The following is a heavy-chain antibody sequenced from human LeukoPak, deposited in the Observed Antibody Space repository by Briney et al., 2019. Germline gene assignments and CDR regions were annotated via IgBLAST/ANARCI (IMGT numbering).Heavy chain of an antibody. V-gene: IGHV1-69*05. J-gene: IGHJ6*03. Sequence: SVKVSCKASGGTFSSYAISWVRQAPGQGLEWMGGIIPIFGTANYAQKFQGRVTITTDESTSTAYMELSSLRSEDTAVYYCARDTPEVTHPLGYYYYYMDVWSKGTTVTVSS. D-gene: IGHD3-16*01. CDR2: IIPIFGTA. CDR1: GGTFSSYA. CDR3: ARDTPEVTHPLGYYYYYMDV.